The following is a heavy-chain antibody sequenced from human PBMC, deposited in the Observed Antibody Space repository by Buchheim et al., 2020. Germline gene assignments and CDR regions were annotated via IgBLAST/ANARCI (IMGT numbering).Heavy chain of an antibody. CDR3: ARGGYSSGWDEIY. CDR1: GFTFSRYW. V-gene: IGHV3-74*01. Sequence: EVQLVESGGGLVQPGDSLRLSCAASGFTFSRYWMHWVRQPPGKGLVWVARIKTDGSTTDYADSVKGRFTISRDNAKNTLYLQMNSLRAEDTAVYYCARGGYSSGWDEIYWGQGTL. CDR2: IKTDGSTT. J-gene: IGHJ4*02. D-gene: IGHD6-19*01.